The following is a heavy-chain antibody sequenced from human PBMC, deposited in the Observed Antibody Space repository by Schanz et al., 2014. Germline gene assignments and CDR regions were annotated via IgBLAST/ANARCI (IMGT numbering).Heavy chain of an antibody. V-gene: IGHV3-23*01. CDR3: AKGQLLSYYFDY. Sequence: EVQLLESGGGLVQPGGSLRLSCAASGFTFSSYAMSWVRQAPGKGLEWVSAISGSGGDTYYADSVKGRFTISRDNSKKKRERKRNRRRAEDKAVYYCAKGQLLSYYFDYWGQGTLVTVSS. CDR1: GFTFSSYA. CDR2: ISGSGGDT. J-gene: IGHJ4*02. D-gene: IGHD2-21*01.